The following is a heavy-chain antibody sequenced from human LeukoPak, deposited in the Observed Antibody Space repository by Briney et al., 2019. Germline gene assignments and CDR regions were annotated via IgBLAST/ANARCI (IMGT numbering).Heavy chain of an antibody. V-gene: IGHV3-23*01. CDR1: GFAFSSFA. J-gene: IGHJ6*03. CDR2: INGGGNTT. CDR3: TKELHVAVAVADYYYFCMDV. Sequence: GGSLRLSCAASGFAFSSFAMGWVRQSPGKGLEWLSTINGGGNTTFYADSVKGRFTISRDNSKNTLYLHMDGLRPDDTAIYYCTKELHVAVAVADYYYFCMDVWGRGTAVSVSS. D-gene: IGHD6-19*01.